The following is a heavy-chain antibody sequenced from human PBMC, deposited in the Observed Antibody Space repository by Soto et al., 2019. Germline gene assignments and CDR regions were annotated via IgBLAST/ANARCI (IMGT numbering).Heavy chain of an antibody. Sequence: ASVKVSCKASGYTFTSYGISWVRQAPGQGLEWMGWISAYNSNTNYAQKLQGRVTMTTDTSTSTAYMELRSLRSDDTAVYYCARDKSNYYDFWSGYSQYNWFDPWGQGTLVTVSS. J-gene: IGHJ5*02. D-gene: IGHD3-3*01. CDR2: ISAYNSNT. V-gene: IGHV1-18*01. CDR3: ARDKSNYYDFWSGYSQYNWFDP. CDR1: GYTFTSYG.